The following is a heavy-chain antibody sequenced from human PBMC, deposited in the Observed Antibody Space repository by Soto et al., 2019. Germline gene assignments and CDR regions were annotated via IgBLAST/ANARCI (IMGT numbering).Heavy chain of an antibody. J-gene: IGHJ4*02. CDR3: AYCGYYSSSWFPAY. D-gene: IGHD6-13*01. Sequence: QITLKESGPSLVKPTQTLTLTCTFSGFSLTTNGVGVGWIRQSPGEALEWLALIYWDDDKRYSPSLKSRLTNTKDTSKNQVVLTMTNMDSVDTATYYCAYCGYYSSSWFPAYWGQGTLVTVSS. V-gene: IGHV2-5*02. CDR2: IYWDDDK. CDR1: GFSLTTNGVG.